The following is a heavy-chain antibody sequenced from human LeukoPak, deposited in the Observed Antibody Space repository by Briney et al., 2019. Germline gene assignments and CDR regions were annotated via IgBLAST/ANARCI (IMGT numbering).Heavy chain of an antibody. CDR1: GFSFSSYA. D-gene: IGHD2-15*01. Sequence: PGGSLRLSFAASGFSFSSYAMHWVRQAPGRGLEYVSGITNNGDSAYYADSVRGRFTISRDNSQNTLYLQMGSLRDEDTAVYYCARDLGLFCSGGSCYPYSWGQGTLVTVSS. J-gene: IGHJ4*02. V-gene: IGHV3-64*02. CDR2: ITNNGDSA. CDR3: ARDLGLFCSGGSCYPYS.